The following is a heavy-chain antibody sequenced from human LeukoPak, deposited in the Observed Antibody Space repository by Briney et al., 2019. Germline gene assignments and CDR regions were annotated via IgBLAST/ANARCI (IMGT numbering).Heavy chain of an antibody. CDR1: GFTFDDYA. CDR2: ISWNSGSI. V-gene: IGHV3-9*01. J-gene: IGHJ4*02. D-gene: IGHD6-19*01. CDR3: AKDKGSSGWDFDY. Sequence: PGRSLRLSCAASGFTFDDYAMHWVRQAPGKGLEWVSCISWNSGSIDYADSVKGRFTISRDNAKNSLYLQMNSLRAEDTALYYCAKDKGSSGWDFDYGGQGTLVSVSS.